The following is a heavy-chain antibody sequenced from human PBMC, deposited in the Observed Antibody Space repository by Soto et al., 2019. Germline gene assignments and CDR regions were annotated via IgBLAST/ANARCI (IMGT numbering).Heavy chain of an antibody. V-gene: IGHV3-23*01. J-gene: IGHJ6*03. Sequence: GGSLRLSCAASGFTFSSYAMSWVRQAPGKGLEWVSAISGSGGSTYYADSVKGRFTISRDNSKNRLYLQMNSLRAEDTAVYYCAKGGYVGVAATPRGVNYYYYYYMDVWGKGTTVTVSS. D-gene: IGHD2-15*01. CDR1: GFTFSSYA. CDR3: AKGGYVGVAATPRGVNYYYYYYMDV. CDR2: ISGSGGST.